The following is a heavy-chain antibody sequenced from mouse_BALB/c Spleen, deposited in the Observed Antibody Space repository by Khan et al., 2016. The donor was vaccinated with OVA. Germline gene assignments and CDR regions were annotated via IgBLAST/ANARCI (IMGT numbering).Heavy chain of an antibody. Sequence: QVQLQESGTELARPGASVKLSCKASGYTFTSYWMQWVKQRPGQGLEWIGAVYPGDGNTRYTQKFKGKATLTADKSSSTAYIQLSSVASEDSAVYYCARGGITTGYFDYWGQGTTLTVSS. CDR2: VYPGDGNT. D-gene: IGHD1-1*01. CDR3: ARGGITTGYFDY. CDR1: GYTFTSYW. V-gene: IGHV1-87*01. J-gene: IGHJ2*01.